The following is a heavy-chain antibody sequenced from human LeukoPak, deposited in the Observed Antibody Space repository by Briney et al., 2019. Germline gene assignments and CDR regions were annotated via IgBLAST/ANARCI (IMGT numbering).Heavy chain of an antibody. V-gene: IGHV3-11*01. CDR3: AREVVIFPDYYYCGMDA. Sequence: GGSLRLSCAASGFPFRDYYMTWIRQAPGKGLEWISYISRSGDTLYYADSVEGRFTISRDNAKNSLFLQMNSLRADDTAVYYCAREVVIFPDYYYCGMDAWGQGTTVTVSS. D-gene: IGHD3-9*01. J-gene: IGHJ6*02. CDR1: GFPFRDYY. CDR2: ISRSGDTL.